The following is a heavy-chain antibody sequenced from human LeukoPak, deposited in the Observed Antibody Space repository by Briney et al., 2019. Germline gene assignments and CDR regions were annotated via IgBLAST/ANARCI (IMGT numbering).Heavy chain of an antibody. Sequence: SETLSLTCAVYGGSFSGYYWSWIRQPPGKGLEWIGAINHSGSTNYNPSLKSQVTISVDTSKNQFSLKLGSVTAADTAVYYCARRDCSSTSCYTSDYYYGMDVWGQGTTVTVSS. J-gene: IGHJ6*02. CDR2: INHSGST. CDR3: ARRDCSSTSCYTSDYYYGMDV. D-gene: IGHD2-2*02. CDR1: GGSFSGYY. V-gene: IGHV4-34*01.